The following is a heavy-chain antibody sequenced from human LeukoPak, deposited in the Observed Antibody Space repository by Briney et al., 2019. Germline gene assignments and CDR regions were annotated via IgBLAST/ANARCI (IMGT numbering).Heavy chain of an antibody. CDR3: AKALEVGATIGY. J-gene: IGHJ4*02. Sequence: GGSLRLSCAASGFTFSTYGMHWVRQAPGKGLEWVAVISYDGSNKYYADSVKGRFTISRDNSKNTLYLQMNSLRADDTALYYCAKALEVGATIGYWGQGTLVTVSS. D-gene: IGHD1-26*01. V-gene: IGHV3-30*18. CDR2: ISYDGSNK. CDR1: GFTFSTYG.